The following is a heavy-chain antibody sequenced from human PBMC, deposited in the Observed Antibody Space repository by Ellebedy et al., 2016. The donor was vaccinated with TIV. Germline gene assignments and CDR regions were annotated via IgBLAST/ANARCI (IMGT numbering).Heavy chain of an antibody. Sequence: MPSETLSLTCTVSGASISGYYWGWIRQPPGKTLEWFGYIYYSGSTNYNPSLKSRVTISVDTSKNQFSLNLSSVTAADTAVYYCARVSRYFEYWGQGILVPGSS. CDR3: ARVSRYFEY. V-gene: IGHV4-59*01. CDR2: IYYSGST. J-gene: IGHJ4*02. CDR1: GASISGYY.